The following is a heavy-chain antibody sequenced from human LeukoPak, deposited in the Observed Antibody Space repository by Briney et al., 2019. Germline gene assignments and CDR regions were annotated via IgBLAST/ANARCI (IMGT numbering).Heavy chain of an antibody. D-gene: IGHD5-18*01. V-gene: IGHV3-74*01. CDR1: GSTFSCYW. Sequence: GGSLRLSCAASGSTFSCYWLHWVGQAPGKGLVWVSRIYSDGSSISYADSVKGRFTISRDNAKNTLDLQMNSLRAEDSAVYYCATGRGVTRIDYWGQGTLVTVSS. J-gene: IGHJ4*02. CDR2: IYSDGSSI. CDR3: ATGRGVTRIDY.